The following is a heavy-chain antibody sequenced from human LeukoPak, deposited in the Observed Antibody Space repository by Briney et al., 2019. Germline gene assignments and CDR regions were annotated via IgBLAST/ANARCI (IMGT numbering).Heavy chain of an antibody. CDR2: IHPNSGGT. J-gene: IGHJ4*02. CDR3: ARERTLTSCYDY. Sequence: ASVKVSCKASGYTFTGYYMHWVRRAPGQGLEWMGWIHPNSGGTNYAQKFQGRVTMTRDTSISTAYMELSRLRSDDTAVYYCARERTLTSCYDYWGQGTLVTVSS. CDR1: GYTFTGYY. V-gene: IGHV1-2*02. D-gene: IGHD2-15*01.